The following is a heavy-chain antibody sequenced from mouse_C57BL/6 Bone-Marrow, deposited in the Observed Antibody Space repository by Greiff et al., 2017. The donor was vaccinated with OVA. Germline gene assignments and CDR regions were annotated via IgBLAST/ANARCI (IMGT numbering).Heavy chain of an antibody. D-gene: IGHD1-1*02. V-gene: IGHV5-12*01. Sequence: EVKLQESGGGLVQPGGSLKLSCAASGFTFSDYYMYWVRQTPEKRLEWVAYISNGGGSTYYPDTVKGRFTISRDNAKNTLYLQMSRLKSEDTAMYYCARRWAAYWGQGTLVTVSA. J-gene: IGHJ3*01. CDR1: GFTFSDYY. CDR3: ARRWAAY. CDR2: ISNGGGST.